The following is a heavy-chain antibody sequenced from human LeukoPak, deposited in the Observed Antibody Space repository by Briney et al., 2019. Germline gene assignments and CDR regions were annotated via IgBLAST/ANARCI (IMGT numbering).Heavy chain of an antibody. CDR3: AKVGLPYDSSGYYYDY. CDR1: GFTFSSYA. J-gene: IGHJ4*02. CDR2: ISGSGGST. V-gene: IGHV3-23*01. D-gene: IGHD3-22*01. Sequence: QSGGSLRLSCAASGFTFSSYAMSWVRQAPGKGLEWVSAISGSGGSTYYADSVKGRFTISRDNSKNTLYLQMNSLRAEDTAVYYCAKVGLPYDSSGYYYDYWGQGTLVTVSS.